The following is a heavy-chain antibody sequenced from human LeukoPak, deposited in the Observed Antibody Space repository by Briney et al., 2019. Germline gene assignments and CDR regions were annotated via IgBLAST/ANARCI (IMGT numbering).Heavy chain of an antibody. Sequence: PSETLPLTCAVYGGSFSGYYWSWIRQPPGKGLEWIGEINHSGSTNYNPSLKSRVTISVDTSKNQFALKLSSVTAADTAVYYCARFYSNYAEDFDYWGQGALVTVSS. CDR1: GGSFSGYY. J-gene: IGHJ4*02. CDR3: ARFYSNYAEDFDY. D-gene: IGHD4-11*01. CDR2: INHSGST. V-gene: IGHV4-34*01.